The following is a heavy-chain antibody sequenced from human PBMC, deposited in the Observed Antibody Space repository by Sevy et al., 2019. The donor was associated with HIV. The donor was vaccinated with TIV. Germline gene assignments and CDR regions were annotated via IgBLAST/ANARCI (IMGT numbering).Heavy chain of an antibody. D-gene: IGHD6-6*01. CDR1: GFTFSSYA. J-gene: IGHJ4*02. Sequence: GGSLRLSCAASGFTFSSYAMHWVRQAPGKGLEWVAVISYDGSNKYYADSVKGRFTISRDNSKNTLYLQMNSLRAEDTAVYYCARARRVQLGAPIDYWGQGTLVTVSS. V-gene: IGHV3-30-3*01. CDR2: ISYDGSNK. CDR3: ARARRVQLGAPIDY.